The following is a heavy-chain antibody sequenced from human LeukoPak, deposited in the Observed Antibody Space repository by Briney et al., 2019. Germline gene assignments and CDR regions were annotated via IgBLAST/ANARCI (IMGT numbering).Heavy chain of an antibody. D-gene: IGHD6-19*01. Sequence: PSETLSLTCTASAGSNSSYYWRWIRQPAGKGLEWLGRIYTTGSSNYNPSLKSRVTMSVDTSKNQFSLKLSSVTAADTAVYYCARDNPVAGNRGIDYWGQGTLVTVSS. CDR1: AGSNSSYY. CDR2: IYTTGSS. CDR3: ARDNPVAGNRGIDY. J-gene: IGHJ4*02. V-gene: IGHV4-4*07.